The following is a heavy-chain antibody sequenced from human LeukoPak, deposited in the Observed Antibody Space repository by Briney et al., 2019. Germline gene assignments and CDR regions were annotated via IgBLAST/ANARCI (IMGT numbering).Heavy chain of an antibody. J-gene: IGHJ4*02. CDR3: ARDAIVRDYSNSDY. CDR1: GYTFTGYY. CDR2: IDPNSGGT. Sequence: ASVKVSCKASGYTFTGYYVHWVRQAPGQGLEWMGWIDPNSGGTNYAQKFQGRVTMTRDTSISTAYMELSRLTSDDTAVYYCARDAIVRDYSNSDYWGQGTLVTVSS. D-gene: IGHD4-11*01. V-gene: IGHV1-2*02.